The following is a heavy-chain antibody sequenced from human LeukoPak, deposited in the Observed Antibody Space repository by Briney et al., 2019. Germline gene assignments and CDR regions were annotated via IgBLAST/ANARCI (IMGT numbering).Heavy chain of an antibody. CDR1: GGSISSYY. D-gene: IGHD3-10*01. CDR2: IYTSGST. J-gene: IGHJ5*02. CDR3: ARVLYYYGSGIPAWFDP. V-gene: IGHV4-4*07. Sequence: SETLSLTCTVSGGSISSYYWSWIRQPAGKGLEWIGRIYTSGSTNYNPSLKSRVTMSVDTSKNQFSLKLSSVTAADTAVYYCARVLYYYGSGIPAWFDPWGQGTLVTVSS.